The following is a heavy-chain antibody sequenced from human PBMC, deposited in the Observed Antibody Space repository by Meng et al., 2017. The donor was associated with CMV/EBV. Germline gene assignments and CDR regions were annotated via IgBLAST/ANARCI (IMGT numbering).Heavy chain of an antibody. CDR1: GYTFTGYY. J-gene: IGHJ5*02. V-gene: IGHV3-30*04. CDR3: ARTGPQYTMIETHLNNWFDP. CDR2: ISYDGSNK. Sequence: SCKASGYTFTGYYMHWVRQAPGQGLEWVAVISYDGSNKYYADSVKGRFTISRDNSKNTLYLQMNSLRAEDTAVYYCARTGPQYTMIETHLNNWFDPWGQGTLVTVSS. D-gene: IGHD3-22*01.